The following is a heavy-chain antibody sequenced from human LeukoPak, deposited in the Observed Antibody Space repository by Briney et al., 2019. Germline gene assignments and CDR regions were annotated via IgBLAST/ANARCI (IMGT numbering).Heavy chain of an antibody. CDR2: IYNRGST. Sequence: SETLSLTCTGSGGSMSSYDWTWIRQSPGKGLKWIGYIYNRGSTNYNSSLKSRVTISVDTSKKQFSLKLSSVTVADTAIYYCARQTYYYDSGGHPYWYFDLWGRGTLVTVSS. D-gene: IGHD3-22*01. CDR3: ARQTYYYDSGGHPYWYFDL. V-gene: IGHV4-59*08. J-gene: IGHJ2*01. CDR1: GGSMSSYD.